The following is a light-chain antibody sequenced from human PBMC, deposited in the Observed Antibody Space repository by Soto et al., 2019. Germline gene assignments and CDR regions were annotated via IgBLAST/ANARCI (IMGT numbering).Light chain of an antibody. V-gene: IGKV3-20*01. Sequence: EIVLTQSPGTLSLSPGERVTLSCRASQSVSSSYLAWYQQKPGQAPRLLIYGASTRATGIPDRFSGSGSATDFTLTISRLEPEDFAVYYCQQYGTSPPLTFGGGTKVDIK. CDR3: QQYGTSPPLT. CDR1: QSVSSSY. J-gene: IGKJ4*01. CDR2: GAS.